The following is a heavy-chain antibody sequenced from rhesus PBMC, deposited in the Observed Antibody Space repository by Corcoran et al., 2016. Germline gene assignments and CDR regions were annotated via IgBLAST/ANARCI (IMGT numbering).Heavy chain of an antibody. CDR3: ARVVNIWTGYPYFDY. Sequence: QVQLQESGPGLVKPSETLSLTCAVSGGSFSSYWWSWIRQPPGKGLGWIGEINGNSGSTNSNPPLKSRVTISKDASKNQFSLKLSSVTAADTAVYYCARVVNIWTGYPYFDYWGQGVLVTVSS. CDR2: INGNSGST. J-gene: IGHJ4*01. CDR1: GGSFSSYW. D-gene: IGHD3-3*01. V-gene: IGHV4-80*01.